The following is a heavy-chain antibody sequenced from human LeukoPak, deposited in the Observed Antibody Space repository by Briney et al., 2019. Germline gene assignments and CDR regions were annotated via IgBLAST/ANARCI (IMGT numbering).Heavy chain of an antibody. J-gene: IGHJ4*02. CDR1: GGSISSGGYY. Sequence: SQTLSLTCTVSGGSISSGGYYWSWIRQPPGKGLEWIGYIYHSGSTYYNLSLKSRVTISVDRSKNQFSLKLSSVTAADTAVYYCARASEDIVVVPGATGFDYWGQGTLVTVSS. CDR2: IYHSGST. D-gene: IGHD2-2*01. V-gene: IGHV4-30-2*01. CDR3: ARASEDIVVVPGATGFDY.